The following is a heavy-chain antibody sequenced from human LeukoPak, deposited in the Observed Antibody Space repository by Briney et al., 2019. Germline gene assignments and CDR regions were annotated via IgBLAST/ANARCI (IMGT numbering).Heavy chain of an antibody. CDR1: GGSFSGYY. D-gene: IGHD1-26*01. Sequence: TPSETLSLTCAVYGGSFSGYYWSWIRQPPGKGLEWIGEINHSGSTNYNPSLKSRVTISVDTSKNQFSLKLSSVTAADTAVYYCAKRGAEVGATVAPGDYWGQGTLLTVSS. V-gene: IGHV4-34*01. J-gene: IGHJ4*02. CDR2: INHSGST. CDR3: AKRGAEVGATVAPGDY.